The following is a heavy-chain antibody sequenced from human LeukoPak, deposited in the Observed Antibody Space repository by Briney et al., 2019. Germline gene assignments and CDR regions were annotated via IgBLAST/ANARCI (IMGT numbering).Heavy chain of an antibody. V-gene: IGHV3-21*01. Sequence: PGGSLRLSCAASGFTFSSYSMNWVRQAPGKGLEWVSSISSSSSYIYYADSVKGRFTISRDNAKNSLYLQMNSLRAEDTAVYYCARVAFGDWPFYYFDYWGQGTLVTVSS. D-gene: IGHD2-21*02. J-gene: IGHJ4*02. CDR2: ISSSSSYI. CDR3: ARVAFGDWPFYYFDY. CDR1: GFTFSSYS.